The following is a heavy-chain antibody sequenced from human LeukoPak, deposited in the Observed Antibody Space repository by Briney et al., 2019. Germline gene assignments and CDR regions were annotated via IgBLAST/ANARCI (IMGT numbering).Heavy chain of an antibody. D-gene: IGHD5-12*01. CDR3: TIRRFSGYDAAFDV. CDR2: VNWKTGNI. V-gene: IGHV3-9*01. J-gene: IGHJ3*01. CDR1: GITFDDYA. Sequence: GGSLRLSCAASGITFDDYAMYWVRQAPGKGLEWVSGVNWKTGNIGYADSVKDRFTTFRDYAKKSLYMQMNSLTTEDTALYYCTIRRFSGYDAAFDVWGQGTMVTVSS.